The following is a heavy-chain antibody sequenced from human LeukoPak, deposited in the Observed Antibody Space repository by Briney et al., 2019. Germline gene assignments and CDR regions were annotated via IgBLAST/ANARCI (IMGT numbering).Heavy chain of an antibody. D-gene: IGHD6-13*01. V-gene: IGHV4-61*05. Sequence: SETLSLTCTVSGGSISSSSYYWGWIRQPPGKGLEWIGYIYYSGSTNYNPSLKSRVTISVDTSKNQFSLKLSSVTAADTAVYYCASSSWYGKFDYWGQGTLVTVSS. CDR2: IYYSGST. CDR1: GGSISSSSYY. CDR3: ASSSWYGKFDY. J-gene: IGHJ4*02.